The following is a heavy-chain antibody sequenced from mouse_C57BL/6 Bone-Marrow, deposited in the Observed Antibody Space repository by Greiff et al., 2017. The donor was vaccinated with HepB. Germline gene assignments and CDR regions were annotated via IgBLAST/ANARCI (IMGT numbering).Heavy chain of an antibody. V-gene: IGHV5-6*01. CDR2: ISSGGSYT. J-gene: IGHJ4*01. Sequence: EVKLVESGGDLVKPGGSLKLSCAASGFTFSSYGMSWVRQTPDKRLEWVATISSGGSYTYYPDSVKGRFTISRDNAKNTLYLQMSSLKSEDTAMYYCARQCYYGSSLYYAMDYWGQGTSVTVSS. D-gene: IGHD1-1*01. CDR1: GFTFSSYG. CDR3: ARQCYYGSSLYYAMDY.